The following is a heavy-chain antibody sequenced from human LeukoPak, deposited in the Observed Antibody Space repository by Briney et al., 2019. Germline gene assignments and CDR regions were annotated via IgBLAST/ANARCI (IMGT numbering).Heavy chain of an antibody. CDR2: ISSSSSYI. D-gene: IGHD3-22*01. V-gene: IGHV3-21*01. J-gene: IGHJ4*03. CDR3: ARTPSYYYDSSGYYYFDY. Sequence: PGGSLRLSCAASGFTFSSYSMNWVRQAPGKGLEWVSSISSSSSYIYYADSVKGRFTISRDNAKNSLYLQMNSLRAEDTAVYYCARTPSYYYDSSGYYYFDYWGQGTMVTVSS. CDR1: GFTFSSYS.